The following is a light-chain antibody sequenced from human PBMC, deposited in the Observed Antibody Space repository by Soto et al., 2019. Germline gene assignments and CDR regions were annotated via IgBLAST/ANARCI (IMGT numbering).Light chain of an antibody. CDR2: DAS. J-gene: IGKJ1*01. V-gene: IGKV1-5*01. CDR1: QSISNW. Sequence: IQMTQSPSTQSAAVGDRLTIACRASQSISNWLAWYQQKPGKAPKLLIYDASSLESGVPSRFSGSGSGTDFTLTISSLQPDDFATYYCQQFAISTPFGQGTKVDIK. CDR3: QQFAISTP.